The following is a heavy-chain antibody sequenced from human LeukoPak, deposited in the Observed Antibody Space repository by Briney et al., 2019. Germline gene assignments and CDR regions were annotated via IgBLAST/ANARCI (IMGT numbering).Heavy chain of an antibody. Sequence: SETLSLTCTVSGGSISSDSYFWGWIRQPPGKGLEWIATIYYSGSTYYNPSLKSRVTISVDTSKNQFSLKLSSVTAADTAVYCCARHVGGRGYSTSSPRGIDYWGQGTLVTVSS. CDR1: GGSISSDSYF. J-gene: IGHJ4*02. CDR2: IYYSGST. V-gene: IGHV4-39*01. CDR3: ARHVGGRGYSTSSPRGIDY. D-gene: IGHD6-6*01.